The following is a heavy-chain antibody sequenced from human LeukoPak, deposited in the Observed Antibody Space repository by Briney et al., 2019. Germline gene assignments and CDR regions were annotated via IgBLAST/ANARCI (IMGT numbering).Heavy chain of an antibody. CDR3: ARDYGDY. CDR1: GFTFSNYR. CDR2: IKQDGSEQ. J-gene: IGHJ4*02. V-gene: IGHV3-7*01. D-gene: IGHD4-17*01. Sequence: GGSLRLSCAASGFTFSNYRMSWVRQAPGKGLEWVANIKQDGSEQYYVDSVKGRFTISRDIAENSLYLQMNNLRVEDTALYYCARDYGDYWGQGTLVTVSS.